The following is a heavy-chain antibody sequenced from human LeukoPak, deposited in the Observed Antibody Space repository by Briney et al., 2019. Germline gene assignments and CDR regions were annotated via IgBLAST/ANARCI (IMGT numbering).Heavy chain of an antibody. Sequence: GGSLTLSCAASGLTFSNYAMSWLRQAPGKGLEWVSAISGGSTYYADSVKGRFTISRDNPKITLYLQMNSLRAEDTAVYYCAKLGIAVAGGDAFDIWGQGTMVTVSS. V-gene: IGHV3-23*01. CDR1: GLTFSNYA. J-gene: IGHJ3*02. CDR3: AKLGIAVAGGDAFDI. CDR2: ISGGST. D-gene: IGHD6-19*01.